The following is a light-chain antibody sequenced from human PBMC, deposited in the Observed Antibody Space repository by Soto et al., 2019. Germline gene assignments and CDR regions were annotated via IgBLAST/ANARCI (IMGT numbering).Light chain of an antibody. CDR1: QSVRSY. V-gene: IGKV3-20*01. J-gene: IGKJ1*01. Sequence: ESMLTHSPATLSLSPGEIATLSCRASQSVRSYLAWYQQKPGQAPRLLIYGASSRATGIPDRFSGSGSGTDFTLTISRLEPEDFAVYYCQQYVSSPRTFGQGTKVDIK. CDR2: GAS. CDR3: QQYVSSPRT.